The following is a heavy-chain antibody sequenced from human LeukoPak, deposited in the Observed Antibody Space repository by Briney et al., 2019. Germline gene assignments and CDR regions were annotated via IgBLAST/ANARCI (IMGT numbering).Heavy chain of an antibody. CDR3: ARDSFGYSSGWYGGY. Sequence: GGSLRLSCAASGFTFSSYSMNWVRQAPGKGLEWVSSISSSSSYIYYADSVKGRFTISRDNAKNSLYLQMNSLRAEDTAVYYYARDSFGYSSGWYGGYWGQGTLVTVSS. CDR1: GFTFSSYS. J-gene: IGHJ4*02. D-gene: IGHD6-19*01. CDR2: ISSSSSYI. V-gene: IGHV3-21*01.